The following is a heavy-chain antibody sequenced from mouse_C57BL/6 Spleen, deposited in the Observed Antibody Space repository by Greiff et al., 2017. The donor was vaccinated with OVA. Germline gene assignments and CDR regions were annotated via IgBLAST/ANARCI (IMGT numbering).Heavy chain of an antibody. D-gene: IGHD1-1*01. CDR2: INPNNGGT. CDR1: GYTFTDYN. Sequence: VQLQQSGPELVKPGASVKIPCKASGYTFTDYNMDWVKQSHGKSLEWIGDINPNNGGTIYNQKFKGKATLTVDKSSSTAYMELRNLTSEDTAVYYCAGRVLLRWYFNVWGTRTTVTVSS. J-gene: IGHJ1*03. V-gene: IGHV1-18*01. CDR3: AGRVLLRWYFNV.